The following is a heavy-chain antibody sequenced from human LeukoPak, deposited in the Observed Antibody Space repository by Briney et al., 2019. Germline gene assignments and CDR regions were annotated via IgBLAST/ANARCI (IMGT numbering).Heavy chain of an antibody. CDR2: ISYDGSNK. D-gene: IGHD3-3*01. V-gene: IGHV3-30*18. CDR3: AKGARTYYDFWSGSGEEYFQH. CDR1: GFTFSSYG. J-gene: IGHJ1*01. Sequence: PGGSLRLSCAASGFTFSSYGMHWVRQAPGKGLEWVAVISYDGSNKHYADSVKGRFTISRDNSKNTLYLQMNSLRAEDTAVYYCAKGARTYYDFWSGSGEEYFQHWGQGTLVTVSS.